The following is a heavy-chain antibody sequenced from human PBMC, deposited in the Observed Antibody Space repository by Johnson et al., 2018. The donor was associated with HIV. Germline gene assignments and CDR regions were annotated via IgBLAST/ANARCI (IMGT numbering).Heavy chain of an antibody. V-gene: IGHV3-30*02. Sequence: QVQLVESGGGVVQPGGSLRLSCAASGFTFSSYVMHWVRQAPGKGLEWVSFIHSDGSNEYYADSVKGRFTISRDNAKNSLYLQMNSLRAEDTAVYYCARIAAAAIDAFDIWGQGTMVTVSS. J-gene: IGHJ3*02. D-gene: IGHD6-13*01. CDR3: ARIAAAAIDAFDI. CDR1: GFTFSSYV. CDR2: IHSDGSNE.